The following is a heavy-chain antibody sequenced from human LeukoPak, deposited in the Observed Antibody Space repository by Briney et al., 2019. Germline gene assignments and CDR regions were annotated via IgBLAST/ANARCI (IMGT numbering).Heavy chain of an antibody. V-gene: IGHV3-48*02. D-gene: IGHD2-2*01. Sequence: PGGSLRLSCAASGFTFTTYTMNWVRQSPGKGLEWVSYISSTSSTIYYADSVKGRFTISRDNAKNSLYLQMNSLRDEDTAVYYCARDGCTSHWCYYGMDVWGQGTTVTVSS. J-gene: IGHJ6*02. CDR3: ARDGCTSHWCYYGMDV. CDR1: GFTFTTYT. CDR2: ISSTSSTI.